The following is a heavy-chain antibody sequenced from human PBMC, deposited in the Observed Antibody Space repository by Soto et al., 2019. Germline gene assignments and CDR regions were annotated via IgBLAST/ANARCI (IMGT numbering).Heavy chain of an antibody. Sequence: QVQLVQSGAEVKKPGASLRVSCETSGGTSTIYTITWVRQAPGQGLQCMGRIVPTLRITNYAQEFQGRLTITADSSTSTAHVELTSRTSEDTAVYSCATDKYGAVRVGVHFWGQATLVTVSS. CDR2: IVPTLRIT. CDR3: ATDKYGAVRVGVHF. CDR1: GGTSTIYT. V-gene: IGHV1-69*08. J-gene: IGHJ4*02. D-gene: IGHD3-3*02.